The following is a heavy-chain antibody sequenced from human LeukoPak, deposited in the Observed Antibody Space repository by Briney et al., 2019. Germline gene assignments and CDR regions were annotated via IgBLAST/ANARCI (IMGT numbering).Heavy chain of an antibody. Sequence: PSETLSLTCTVSGGSISSYYWSWIRQPPGKGLEWIGYIYYSGSTNYNPSLKSRVTISVDTSKNQFSLKLSSVTAADTAVYYCATYGDYSDYYFDYWGQGTLDTVSS. CDR2: IYYSGST. CDR1: GGSISSYY. V-gene: IGHV4-59*01. J-gene: IGHJ4*02. CDR3: ATYGDYSDYYFDY. D-gene: IGHD4-17*01.